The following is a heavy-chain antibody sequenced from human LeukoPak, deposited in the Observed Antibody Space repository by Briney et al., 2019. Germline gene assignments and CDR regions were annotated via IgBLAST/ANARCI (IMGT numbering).Heavy chain of an antibody. CDR1: GYTFTSYW. D-gene: IGHD3-10*01. J-gene: IGHJ4*02. V-gene: IGHV5-10-1*01. Sequence: GESLSTSCNASGYTFTSYWISWVRQTPQKGVGWMGMIDPTDSYTNYSPSFQGHVTISADKSISTAYLQWSSLKTSDTAMYYCARTAQDFYDSGSPDYWGQGTLVTVSS. CDR2: IDPTDSYT. CDR3: ARTAQDFYDSGSPDY.